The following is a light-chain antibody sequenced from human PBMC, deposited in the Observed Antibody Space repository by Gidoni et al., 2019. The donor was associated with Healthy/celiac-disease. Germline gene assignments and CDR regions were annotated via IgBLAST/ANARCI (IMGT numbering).Light chain of an antibody. CDR3: ATWDDRLNGYV. J-gene: IGLJ1*01. V-gene: IGLV1-44*01. CDR2: NND. Sequence: QSVLTQPPSASGTPGQRVTISCSGSSSNIGRNAVNWSHHLPGTAPKVLIYNNDQWPSGVPDRFSGSKSGTSASLAITGLQSEDEGDYYCATWDDRLNGYVFGTGTTVTVL. CDR1: SSNIGRNA.